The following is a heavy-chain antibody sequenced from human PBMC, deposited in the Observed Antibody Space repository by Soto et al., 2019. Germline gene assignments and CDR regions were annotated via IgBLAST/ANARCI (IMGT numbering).Heavy chain of an antibody. J-gene: IGHJ6*02. CDR1: GDTFNTYA. Sequence: QVQLVQSGAEVKKPGSSVKVSCKASGDTFNTYAINWVRQAPGQGLEWMGEIIPLFGTTNHAQKFQGRVTITADESTRTAYMELSSLRSDDTAVYYCARRTVVPGASLSYYDMDVWGQGTTVTVSS. CDR2: IIPLFGTT. D-gene: IGHD2-2*01. V-gene: IGHV1-69*01. CDR3: ARRTVVPGASLSYYDMDV.